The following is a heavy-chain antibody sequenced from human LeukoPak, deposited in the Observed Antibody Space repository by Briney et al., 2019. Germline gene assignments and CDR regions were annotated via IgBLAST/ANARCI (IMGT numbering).Heavy chain of an antibody. CDR3: ARGTLGVVRATDTYYYYGMDV. V-gene: IGHV4-30-2*01. J-gene: IGHJ6*02. D-gene: IGHD1-26*01. CDR2: IYHSGST. CDR1: GGSISSGGYS. Sequence: SQTLSLTCAVSGGSISSGGYSWSWLRQPPGKGLEWIGYIYHSGSTYYNPSLKSRVTISVDRSKNQFSLKLSSVTAADTAVYYCARGTLGVVRATDTYYYYGMDVWGQGTTVTVSS.